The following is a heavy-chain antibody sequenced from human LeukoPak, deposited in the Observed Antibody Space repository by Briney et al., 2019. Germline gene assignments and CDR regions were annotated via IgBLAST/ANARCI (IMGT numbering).Heavy chain of an antibody. Sequence: SETLSLTCAVYGGSFSGYYWSWIRQPPGKGLEWIGEINHSGSTNYNPSLKSRVTISVDTSKNQFSLKLSSVTAADTAVYYCASVAVAGDPTTYPPPDYWGQGTLVTVSS. CDR3: ASVAVAGDPTTYPPPDY. J-gene: IGHJ4*02. CDR2: INHSGST. CDR1: GGSFSGYY. V-gene: IGHV4-34*01. D-gene: IGHD6-19*01.